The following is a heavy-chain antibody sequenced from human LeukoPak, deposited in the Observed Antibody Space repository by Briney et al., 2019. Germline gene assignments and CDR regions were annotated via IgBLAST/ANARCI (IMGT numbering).Heavy chain of an antibody. CDR1: GYTFTSYG. V-gene: IGHV1-18*04. J-gene: IGHJ3*02. CDR2: ISAYNGNT. Sequence: ASVKVSCKASGYTFTSYGISWVRQAPGQGLEWMGWISAYNGNTNYAQKLQGRATMTTDTSMSTAYMELRSLRSDDTAVYYCARGGSSGWYRNAFDIWGQGTMVTVSS. D-gene: IGHD6-19*01. CDR3: ARGGSSGWYRNAFDI.